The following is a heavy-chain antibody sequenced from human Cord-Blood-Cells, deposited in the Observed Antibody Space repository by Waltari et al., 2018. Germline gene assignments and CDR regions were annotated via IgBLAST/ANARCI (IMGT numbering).Heavy chain of an antibody. CDR3: ARPYDFWRAGNAFDI. D-gene: IGHD3-3*01. J-gene: IGHJ3*02. CDR2: TYYSGST. CDR1: GGSISSSSYY. Sequence: QLQLQESGPGLVKPSETLSLTCTVSGGSISSSSYYWGWIRQPPGKGLEWIGGTYYSGSTYNNPSLKSRVTISVDTSKNQFSLKLSSVTAADTAVYYCARPYDFWRAGNAFDIWGQGTMVTVSS. V-gene: IGHV4-39*01.